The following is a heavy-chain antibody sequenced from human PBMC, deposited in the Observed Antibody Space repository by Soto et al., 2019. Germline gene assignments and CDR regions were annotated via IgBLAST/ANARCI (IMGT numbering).Heavy chain of an antibody. V-gene: IGHV3-30*18. CDR2: ISYDGSNK. CDR1: GFTFSSYG. D-gene: IGHD2-8*01. CDR3: AKDKKGIMVYATDYFDY. Sequence: GGSLRLSCAASGFTFSSYGMHWVRQAPGKGLEWVAVISYDGSNKYYADSVKGRFTISRDNSKNTLYLQMNSLRAEDTAVYYCAKDKKGIMVYATDYFDYWGQGTLVTVSS. J-gene: IGHJ4*02.